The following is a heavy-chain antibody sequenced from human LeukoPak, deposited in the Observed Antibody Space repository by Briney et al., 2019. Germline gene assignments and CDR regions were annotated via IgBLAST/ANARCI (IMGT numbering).Heavy chain of an antibody. CDR1: GFTFSSYN. CDR3: SVNYCSGDSCYMF. V-gene: IGHV3-48*01. J-gene: IGHJ4*02. Sequence: GGSLRLSCAASGFTFSSYNMNWVRQAPGEGLEWVSYISSLSGTIYYADSVKGRFTISRDNAKNSLYLQMDSLRAEDTAVYYCSVNYCSGDSCYMFWGQGTLVPVSS. CDR2: ISSLSGTI. D-gene: IGHD2-15*01.